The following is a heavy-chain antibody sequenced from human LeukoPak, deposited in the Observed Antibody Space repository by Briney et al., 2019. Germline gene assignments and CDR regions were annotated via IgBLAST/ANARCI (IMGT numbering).Heavy chain of an antibody. J-gene: IGHJ4*02. V-gene: IGHV3-23*01. D-gene: IGHD2-8*02. CDR2: ISGIGGST. Sequence: GGSLRLSCTASGLTFGHYAMSWVRQAPGKGLEWVSAISGIGGSTYYADSVKGRSTISRDNSKNTLFLQMHSLRAEDTAIYYCAQDYTGDPPYFHYWGQGTLVTVSS. CDR3: AQDYTGDPPYFHY. CDR1: GLTFGHYA.